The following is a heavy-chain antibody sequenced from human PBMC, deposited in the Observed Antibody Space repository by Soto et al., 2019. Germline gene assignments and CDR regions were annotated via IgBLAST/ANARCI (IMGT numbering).Heavy chain of an antibody. CDR2: ISGNGGST. CDR3: AKLSSGSYLPTVFDY. J-gene: IGHJ4*02. D-gene: IGHD1-26*01. Sequence: PGGSLRLSCAASGFTFSSYAMSWVRQAPGKGLEWVSAISGNGGSTHYADSVKGRFTISRDNSKNTLYLQMNSLRAEDTAVYYCAKLSSGSYLPTVFDYWGQGTLVTVSS. V-gene: IGHV3-23*01. CDR1: GFTFSSYA.